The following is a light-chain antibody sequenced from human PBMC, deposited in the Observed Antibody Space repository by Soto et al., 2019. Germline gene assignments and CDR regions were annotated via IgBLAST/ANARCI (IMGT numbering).Light chain of an antibody. V-gene: IGKV3-20*01. J-gene: IGKJ1*01. CDR3: QQYGSSPET. CDR2: GAS. Sequence: EIVLTQSPGTLSLSPGEGATLSCRASQSVSSSYLAWYKQKPGQAPRLLLYGASSRATGIPDRFSGSGSGTDFTLTISRLEPEDFAVYYCQQYGSSPETFGQGTKVDI. CDR1: QSVSSSY.